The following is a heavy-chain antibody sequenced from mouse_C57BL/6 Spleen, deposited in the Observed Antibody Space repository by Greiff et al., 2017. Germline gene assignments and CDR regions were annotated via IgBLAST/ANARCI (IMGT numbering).Heavy chain of an antibody. J-gene: IGHJ2*01. CDR1: GYTFPSYW. V-gene: IGHV1-69*01. CDR2: IDPSDSYT. Sequence: QVQLQQPGAELVMPGASVKLSCKASGYTFPSYWMHWVQQRPGQGLEWIGEIDPSDSYTNYNQKFKGKSTLTVDNSSSTAYMQLSSLTSEDSAVYYCARRNGNFFDYWGQGTTLTVSS. CDR3: ARRNGNFFDY. D-gene: IGHD2-1*01.